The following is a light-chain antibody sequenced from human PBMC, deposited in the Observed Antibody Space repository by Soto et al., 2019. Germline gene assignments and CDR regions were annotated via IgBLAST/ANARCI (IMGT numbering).Light chain of an antibody. CDR2: GSS. CDR3: QQYGSSPPYT. V-gene: IGKV3-20*01. J-gene: IGKJ2*01. Sequence: EVVLTQSPGTLSLSPGERATLSCRASQSVSNNYFAWYQQKPGQAPRLLIFGSSDRATGIPDRFSGSGSGTDFTLTISRLELGDFEVYYCQQYGSSPPYTFGQGTKLEIK. CDR1: QSVSNNY.